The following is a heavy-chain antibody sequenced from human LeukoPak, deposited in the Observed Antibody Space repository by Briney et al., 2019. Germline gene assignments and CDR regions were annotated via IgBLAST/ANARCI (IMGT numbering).Heavy chain of an antibody. Sequence: GGSLRLSCAASGINFRSSGMHWVRQAPGKGLEWVTFIQNDGSDKYYATSVKGRFAISRDNSKNTVYLHMASLRADDTALYYCAREGGRAVPGRFDQWGQGTLVTVSS. CDR2: IQNDGSDK. CDR1: GINFRSSG. V-gene: IGHV3-30*02. D-gene: IGHD6-13*01. J-gene: IGHJ4*02. CDR3: AREGGRAVPGRFDQ.